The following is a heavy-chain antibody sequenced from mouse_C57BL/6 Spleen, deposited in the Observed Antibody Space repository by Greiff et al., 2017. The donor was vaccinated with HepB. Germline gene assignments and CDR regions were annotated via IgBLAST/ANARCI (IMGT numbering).Heavy chain of an antibody. J-gene: IGHJ4*01. Sequence: QVQLQQSGPELVKPGASVKISCKASGYAFSSSWMNWVKQRPGKGLEWIGRIYPGDGDTNYNGKFTGKATLTADKSSSTAYMQLSSLTSEDSAVYFCARSGDGYDDGAYAMDYWGQGTSVTVSS. V-gene: IGHV1-82*01. CDR1: GYAFSSSW. CDR2: IYPGDGDT. D-gene: IGHD2-2*01. CDR3: ARSGDGYDDGAYAMDY.